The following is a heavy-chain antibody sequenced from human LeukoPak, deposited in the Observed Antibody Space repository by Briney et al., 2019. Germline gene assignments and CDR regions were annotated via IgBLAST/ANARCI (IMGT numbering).Heavy chain of an antibody. CDR3: TRVLAYCGGDCYSSFDY. CDR1: GFTFGDYA. V-gene: IGHV3-49*04. CDR2: IRSKAYGGTT. Sequence: GGSLRLSCTASGFTFGDYAMSWVRQAPGKGLEWVGFIRSKAYGGTTEYAASVKGRFTISRDDSKSIAYLQMNSLKTEDTAVYYYTRVLAYCGGDCYSSFDYWGQGTLVTVSS. D-gene: IGHD2-21*02. J-gene: IGHJ4*02.